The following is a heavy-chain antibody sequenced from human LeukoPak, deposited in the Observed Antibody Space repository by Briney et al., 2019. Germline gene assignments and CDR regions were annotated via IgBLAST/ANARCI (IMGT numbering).Heavy chain of an antibody. J-gene: IGHJ5*02. D-gene: IGHD2/OR15-2a*01. CDR1: GGSITGYY. CDR2: IFSSGST. V-gene: IGHV4-59*08. CDR3: ARLTKFLTTYYPTP. Sequence: SETLSLTCTVSGGSITGYYWSWIRQPPGKGLEWVGYIFSSGSTHYNPSLKSRVTISLDTSKSQFSLKLISVTASDTAVYYCARLTKFLTTYYPTPWGQGTLVTVSS.